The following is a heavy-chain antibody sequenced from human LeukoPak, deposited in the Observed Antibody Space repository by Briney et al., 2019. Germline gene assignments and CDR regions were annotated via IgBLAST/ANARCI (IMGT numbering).Heavy chain of an antibody. CDR3: AREIYYYGSGSYLIYYYMDV. V-gene: IGHV4-4*07. Sequence: SETLSLTCTVSGGSISSYYWSSIRQPAGKGLGWLGRIYTSGSTNYNPSLKSRVTISVDTSKNQFSLKLSSVTAADTAVYYCAREIYYYGSGSYLIYYYMDVWGKGTTVTISS. CDR2: IYTSGST. CDR1: GGSISSYY. J-gene: IGHJ6*03. D-gene: IGHD3-10*01.